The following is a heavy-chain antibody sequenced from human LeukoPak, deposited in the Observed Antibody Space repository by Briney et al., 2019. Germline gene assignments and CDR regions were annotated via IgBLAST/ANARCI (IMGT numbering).Heavy chain of an antibody. Sequence: SETLSLTCAVYGGSFSGYYWSWIRQPPGKGLEWIGEINHSGSTNYNPSLKSRVTISVDTSKNQFSLKLSSVTAADTTVYYCARHPTLSGYEHFDYWGQGTLVTVSS. D-gene: IGHD5-12*01. CDR3: ARHPTLSGYEHFDY. CDR1: GGSFSGYY. V-gene: IGHV4-34*01. CDR2: INHSGST. J-gene: IGHJ4*02.